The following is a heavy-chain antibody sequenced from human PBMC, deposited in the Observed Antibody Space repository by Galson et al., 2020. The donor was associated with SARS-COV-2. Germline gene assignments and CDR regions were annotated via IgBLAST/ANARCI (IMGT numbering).Heavy chain of an antibody. Sequence: GGSLRLSCAASGFTFSSSSMYWVRQAPGKGLEWVSSISSSSSYIYYADSVKGRFTISRDNAKNSLYLQMNSLRAEDTAVYYCARRPRQIVWGTGYCSGGSCYSGDYYYGMDVWGQGTTVTVSS. D-gene: IGHD2-15*01. J-gene: IGHJ6*02. V-gene: IGHV3-21*01. CDR1: GFTFSSSS. CDR3: ARRPRQIVWGTGYCSGGSCYSGDYYYGMDV. CDR2: ISSSSSYI.